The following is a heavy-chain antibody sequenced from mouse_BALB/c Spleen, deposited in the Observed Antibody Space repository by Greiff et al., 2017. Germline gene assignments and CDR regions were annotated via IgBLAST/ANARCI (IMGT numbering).Heavy chain of an antibody. D-gene: IGHD6-1*01. Sequence: QVQLKQSGPELARPGVSVKISCKASGYTFTHYVMHWVNQSPGKSLEWIGVISTSSGDTNYNHKFKGKATMTVDKSSSTAYMELSSLTSEDSAIYFCARGATAFYYAMDNWGEGTSVTVSA. CDR2: ISTSSGDT. J-gene: IGHJ4*01. CDR3: ARGATAFYYAMDN. V-gene: IGHV1-67*01. CDR1: GYTFTHYV.